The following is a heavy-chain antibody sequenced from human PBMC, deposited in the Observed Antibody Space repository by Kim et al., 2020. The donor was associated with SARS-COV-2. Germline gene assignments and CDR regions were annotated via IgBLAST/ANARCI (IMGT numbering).Heavy chain of an antibody. Sequence: SETLSLTCTVSGGSISSYYWSWIRQPPGKGLEWIGYIYYSGSTNYNPSLKSRVTISIDTSKNQFSLKLSSVTAADTALYSCGRSDYYGSGPGYFDLWGR. J-gene: IGHJ2*01. D-gene: IGHD3-10*01. CDR3: GRSDYYGSGPGYFDL. CDR1: GGSISSYY. CDR2: IYYSGST. V-gene: IGHV4-59*13.